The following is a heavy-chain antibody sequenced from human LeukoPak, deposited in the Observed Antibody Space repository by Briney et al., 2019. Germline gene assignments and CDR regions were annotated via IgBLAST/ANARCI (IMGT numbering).Heavy chain of an antibody. CDR1: GGSFSGYY. CDR2: INHSGST. J-gene: IGHJ4*02. D-gene: IGHD4-17*01. V-gene: IGHV4-34*01. Sequence: PSETLSLTCAVYGGSFSGYYWSWIRQPPGKGLEWIGEINHSGSTNYNPSLKSRVTISVDTSKNQFSLKLSSVTAADTAVYYCARGRSTTVTTWYYLDYWGQGTLVTVSS. CDR3: ARGRSTTVTTWYYLDY.